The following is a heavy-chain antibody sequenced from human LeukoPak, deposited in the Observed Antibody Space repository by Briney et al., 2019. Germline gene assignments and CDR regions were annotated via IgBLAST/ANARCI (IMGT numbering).Heavy chain of an antibody. CDR3: AGEDSYYYDFWSGALGFDP. CDR2: ISYDGSNK. J-gene: IGHJ5*02. CDR1: GFTFSSYG. V-gene: IGHV3-30*03. Sequence: GGSLRLSCAASGFTFSSYGMHWVRQAPGKGLEWVAVISYDGSNKYYADSVKGRFTISRDNSKNTLYLQMNSLRAEDTAVYYCAGEDSYYYDFWSGALGFDPWGQGTLVTVSS. D-gene: IGHD3-3*01.